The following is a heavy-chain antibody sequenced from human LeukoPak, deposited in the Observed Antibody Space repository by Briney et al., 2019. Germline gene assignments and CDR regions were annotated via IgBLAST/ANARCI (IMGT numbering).Heavy chain of an antibody. Sequence: GGSLRLSCAASGFTFSSYWMTWVRQAPGKGLEWVADIKGDGSEKRCEDSVKGRFTISRDNVENSLYLQMNSLRDEDTAVYYCARVAAGYSVNYFDYWGQGTLVTVSS. CDR2: IKGDGSEK. CDR3: ARVAAGYSVNYFDY. V-gene: IGHV3-7*01. CDR1: GFTFSSYW. D-gene: IGHD4-23*01. J-gene: IGHJ4*02.